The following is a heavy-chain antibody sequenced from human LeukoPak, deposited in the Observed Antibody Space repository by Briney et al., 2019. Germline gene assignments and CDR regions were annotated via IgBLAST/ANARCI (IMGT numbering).Heavy chain of an antibody. CDR2: IYYSGST. Sequence: PSETLSLTCTVSGGSISSYYWSCIRQPPGKGLEWIGYIYYSGSTNYNPSLKSRVTISVDTSKNQFSLKLSSVTAADTAVHYCARENYGGSYFDYWGQGTLVTVSS. D-gene: IGHD4-23*01. CDR1: GGSISSYY. CDR3: ARENYGGSYFDY. J-gene: IGHJ4*02. V-gene: IGHV4-59*01.